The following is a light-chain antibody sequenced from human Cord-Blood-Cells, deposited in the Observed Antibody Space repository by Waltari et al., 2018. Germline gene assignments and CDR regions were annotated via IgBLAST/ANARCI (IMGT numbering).Light chain of an antibody. J-gene: IGLJ2*01. CDR2: EGS. V-gene: IGLV2-23*03. Sequence: QSALTQPASVSGYPGQSITISCTGTSSDGGRYNLVSWYQQHPGKAPKLMIYEGSKRPSGVSNRFSGSKSGNTASLTISGLQAEDEADYYCCSYAGSSTFVVFGGGTKLTVL. CDR1: SSDGGRYNL. CDR3: CSYAGSSTFVV.